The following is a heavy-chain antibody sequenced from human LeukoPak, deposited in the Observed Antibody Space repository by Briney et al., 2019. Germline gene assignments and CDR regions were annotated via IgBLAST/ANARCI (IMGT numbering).Heavy chain of an antibody. CDR3: ARGYYGMDV. CDR1: GDSFSSKTVG. J-gene: IGHJ6*02. Sequence: SQTLSLTCALSGDSFSSKTVGWDWVRQSPSRGLEWLGRTFYRAKLNNEYALAGKSLITINPDTSKTQFSLQLDSVTPEDTAMYYCARGYYGMDVWGQGTTVTVSS. CDR2: TFYRAKLNN. V-gene: IGHV6-1*01.